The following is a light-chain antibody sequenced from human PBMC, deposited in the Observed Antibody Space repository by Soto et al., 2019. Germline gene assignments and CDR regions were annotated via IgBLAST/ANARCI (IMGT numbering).Light chain of an antibody. CDR2: DAS. Sequence: DIQMTQSPSTLSASPGDRATITCRASQSISSWLAWYQQKPGKAPKLLIYDASTLESGVPSRFSGSGSWTEFTLTITSLQPDDFATYYCQQYNSYSRTFGQGTKVDIK. CDR3: QQYNSYSRT. CDR1: QSISSW. V-gene: IGKV1-5*01. J-gene: IGKJ1*01.